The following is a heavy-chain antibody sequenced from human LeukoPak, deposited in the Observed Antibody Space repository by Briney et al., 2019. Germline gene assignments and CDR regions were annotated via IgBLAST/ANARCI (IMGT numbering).Heavy chain of an antibody. V-gene: IGHV3-48*01. Sequence: GGSLRLSCAASGFTFSNYSMNWVRQVPGKGLEWVSYISQSGSIVYHAESVKGRFTISRDDARASLQLQMNSLRAEDTAVYYCAKTGKYSGSYYTFDYWGQGTLVTVSS. D-gene: IGHD1-26*01. CDR1: GFTFSNYS. J-gene: IGHJ4*02. CDR2: ISQSGSIV. CDR3: AKTGKYSGSYYTFDY.